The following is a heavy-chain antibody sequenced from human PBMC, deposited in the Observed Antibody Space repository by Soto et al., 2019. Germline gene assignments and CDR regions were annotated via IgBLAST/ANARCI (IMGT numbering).Heavy chain of an antibody. Sequence: GGSLRLSCAASGFTFSSYAMSWVRQAAGQGLEWVSAISGSGGSTYYADSVKGRFTISRDNSKNTLYLQMNSLRAEETAVYYCAKDLIAAAGMDGGYFDYWGQGTLVTVSS. CDR3: AKDLIAAAGMDGGYFDY. CDR1: GFTFSSYA. V-gene: IGHV3-23*01. CDR2: ISGSGGST. J-gene: IGHJ4*02. D-gene: IGHD6-13*01.